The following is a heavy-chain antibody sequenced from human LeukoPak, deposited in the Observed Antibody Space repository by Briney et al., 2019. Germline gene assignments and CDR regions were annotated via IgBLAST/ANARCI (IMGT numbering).Heavy chain of an antibody. Sequence: PGGPLRLSCVASGFTFSNYAMTWVRQAPGKGLEWVSGISSNSYIHYADSVKGRFTVSRDNAENSLYLQMNSLRAEDTAVYYCARLPGYYYYYYYMDVWGKGTTVTVSS. CDR3: ARLPGYYYYYYYMDV. V-gene: IGHV3-21*01. CDR2: ISSNSYI. CDR1: GFTFSNYA. J-gene: IGHJ6*03.